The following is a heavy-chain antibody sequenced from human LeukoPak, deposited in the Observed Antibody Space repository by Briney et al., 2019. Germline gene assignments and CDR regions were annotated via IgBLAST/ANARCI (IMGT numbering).Heavy chain of an antibody. CDR3: ARDLHRIVGATPFDY. CDR2: IYYSGST. J-gene: IGHJ4*02. CDR1: GGSISSYY. Sequence: PSETLSLTCTVSGGSISSYYWSWIRQPPGKGLEWIGYIYYSGSTNYNPSLKSRVTISVDTSKNQFSLKLSSVTAADTAVYYCARDLHRIVGATPFDYWGQGTLVTASS. V-gene: IGHV4-59*12. D-gene: IGHD1-26*01.